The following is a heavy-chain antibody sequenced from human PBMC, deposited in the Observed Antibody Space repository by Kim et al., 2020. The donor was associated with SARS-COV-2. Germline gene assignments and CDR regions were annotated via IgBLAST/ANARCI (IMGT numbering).Heavy chain of an antibody. Sequence: SETLSLTCTVSGGSISSGGYYWSWIRQHPGKGLEWIGYIYYSGSTYYNPSLKGRVTISVDKTKNQFTLKLSSETAADTAVSYCARATSITMIVVVISAFGIWGQGTMVTVSS. CDR2: IYYSGST. D-gene: IGHD3-22*01. CDR1: GGSISSGGYY. CDR3: ARATSITMIVVVISAFGI. J-gene: IGHJ3*02. V-gene: IGHV4-31*03.